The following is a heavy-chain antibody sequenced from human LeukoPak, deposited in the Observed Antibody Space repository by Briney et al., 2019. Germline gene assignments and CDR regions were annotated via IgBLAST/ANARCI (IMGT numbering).Heavy chain of an antibody. CDR2: IYYSGST. CDR3: ARGDYETPFDY. J-gene: IGHJ4*02. D-gene: IGHD4-17*01. Sequence: PSETLSLTCTVSGGSISSYYWSWIRQPPGKGLEWIGCIYYSGSTNYNPSLKSRVTISVDTSKNQFSLKLSSVTAADTAVYYCARGDYETPFDYWGQGTLVTVSS. V-gene: IGHV4-59*08. CDR1: GGSISSYY.